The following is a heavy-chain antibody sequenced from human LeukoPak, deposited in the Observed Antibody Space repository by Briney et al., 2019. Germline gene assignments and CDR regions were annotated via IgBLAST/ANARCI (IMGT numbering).Heavy chain of an antibody. CDR1: GYSFTCYL. V-gene: IGHV5-51*01. CDR2: IYPGDSDT. CDR3: AMPTMVRGVRGAFDI. Sequence: GESQKISCKGSGYSFTCYLIGLVRQVPGKGLGLMGIIYPGDSDTRYSPSFQGQVTISADKSISTAYLQWSSLKASDTAMYYCAMPTMVRGVRGAFDIWGQGTMVTVSS. D-gene: IGHD3-10*01. J-gene: IGHJ3*02.